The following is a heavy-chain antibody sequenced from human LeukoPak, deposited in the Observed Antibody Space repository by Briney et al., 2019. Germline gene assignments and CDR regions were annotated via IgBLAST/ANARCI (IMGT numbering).Heavy chain of an antibody. CDR2: ISYDGSNK. CDR3: ARDQGAYDIADY. J-gene: IGHJ4*02. Sequence: GGSLRLSCAASGFTFSSYGMHWVRQAPGKGLEWVAVISYDGSNKYYADSVKGRFTISRDNSKNTLYLQMNSLRAEDTAVYYCARDQGAYDIADYWGQGTLVTVSS. D-gene: IGHD3-9*01. V-gene: IGHV3-30*03. CDR1: GFTFSSYG.